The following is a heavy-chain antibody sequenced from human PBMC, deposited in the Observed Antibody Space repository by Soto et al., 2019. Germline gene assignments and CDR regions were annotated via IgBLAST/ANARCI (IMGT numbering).Heavy chain of an antibody. Sequence: QVQLQESGPGLVKPSETLSLTCTVSGGSISSYYWSWIRQPAGKGLEWIGRIYTSGSTNYNPSLKSRVTMSVDTSKNQSSLKLSSVTAADTAVYYCARSKGITGTTWWFDPWGQGTLVTVSS. CDR1: GGSISSYY. J-gene: IGHJ5*02. CDR3: ARSKGITGTTWWFDP. CDR2: IYTSGST. D-gene: IGHD1-7*01. V-gene: IGHV4-4*07.